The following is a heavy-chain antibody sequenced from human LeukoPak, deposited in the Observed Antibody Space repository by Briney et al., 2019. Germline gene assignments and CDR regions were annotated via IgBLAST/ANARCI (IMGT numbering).Heavy chain of an antibody. D-gene: IGHD3-10*02. Sequence: GGSLRLSCAASGFTFSSYSMNCVRQAPGKGLEWVSSISSSSSSYISYADSVKGRFTISRDNAKNSLYLQMNSLRAEDTAVYYCAELGITMIGGVWGKGTTVTISS. J-gene: IGHJ6*04. CDR1: GFTFSSYS. CDR3: AELGITMIGGV. CDR2: ISSSSSSYI. V-gene: IGHV3-21*01.